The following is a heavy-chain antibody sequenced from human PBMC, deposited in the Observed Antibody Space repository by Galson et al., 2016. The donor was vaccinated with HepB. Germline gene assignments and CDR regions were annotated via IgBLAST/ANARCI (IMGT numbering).Heavy chain of an antibody. CDR1: GVSVSSGSYY. V-gene: IGHV4-61*01. CDR2: IYYNGNT. Sequence: SETLSLTCAVSGVSVSSGSYYWSWIRQPPGKGLEWIGYIYYNGNTNYNSSLKGRATISLGSSKSQFSLNLTSVTAADTAVYYCAIGPDLVATLEIWGQGTLVTVSS. D-gene: IGHD5-12*01. CDR3: AIGPDLVATLEI. J-gene: IGHJ4*02.